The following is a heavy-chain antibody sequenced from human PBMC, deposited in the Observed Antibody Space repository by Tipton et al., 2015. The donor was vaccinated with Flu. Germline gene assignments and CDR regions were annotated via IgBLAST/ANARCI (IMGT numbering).Heavy chain of an antibody. J-gene: IGHJ3*02. CDR1: GGSISSYY. Sequence: TLSLTCTVSGGSISSYYWSWIRQPPGKGLEWIGYIYYSGSTNYNPSLKSRVTISVDTSKNQFSLKLSSVTAADTAVYYCARPTTVTTVGAFDIWGQGTMVPVSS. D-gene: IGHD4-17*01. V-gene: IGHV4-59*08. CDR2: IYYSGST. CDR3: ARPTTVTTVGAFDI.